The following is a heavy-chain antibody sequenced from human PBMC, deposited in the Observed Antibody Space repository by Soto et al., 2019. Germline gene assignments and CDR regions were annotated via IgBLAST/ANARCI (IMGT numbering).Heavy chain of an antibody. D-gene: IGHD6-13*01. CDR1: GGSISSGDYY. CDR3: ARALGYAAGTHHYYYYYGMDV. J-gene: IGHJ6*02. Sequence: PSETLSLTCTVSGGSISSGDYYWNWIRQPPGKGLEWIGYIYYSGSTYYNPSLKSRVTISVDTSKNQFSLKLSSVTAADTAVYYCARALGYAAGTHHYYYYYGMDVWGQGTTVTVSS. V-gene: IGHV4-30-4*01. CDR2: IYYSGST.